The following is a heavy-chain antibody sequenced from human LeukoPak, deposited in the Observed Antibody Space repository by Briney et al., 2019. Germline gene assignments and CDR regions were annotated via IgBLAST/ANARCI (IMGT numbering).Heavy chain of an antibody. J-gene: IGHJ4*02. CDR3: AKTPIGGPGGY. V-gene: IGHV3-30*18. CDR1: GFTFSSYG. D-gene: IGHD1-26*01. CDR2: ISYDGSNK. Sequence: GSLRLSCAASGFTFSSYGMHWVRQAPGKGLEWVAVISYDGSNKYYADSVKGRFTISRDNSKNTLYLQMNSLRAEDTAVYYCAKTPIGGPGGYGGQEPLAPASS.